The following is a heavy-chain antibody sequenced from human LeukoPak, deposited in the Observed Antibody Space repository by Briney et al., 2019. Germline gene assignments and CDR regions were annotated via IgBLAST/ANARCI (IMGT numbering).Heavy chain of an antibody. J-gene: IGHJ4*02. V-gene: IGHV1-69*08. CDR2: TSPSIGST. Sequence: SVKVSCKASGGTFSTDSFIWIRQAPGQGLGWMGRTSPSIGSTSYSRKFQGRLTLTTDKSSGTAYMKLSSLTSDDTAVYYCARAPTIFGAGGDYWGQGTLVTVSS. CDR3: ARAPTIFGAGGDY. CDR1: GGTFSTDS. D-gene: IGHD3-3*01.